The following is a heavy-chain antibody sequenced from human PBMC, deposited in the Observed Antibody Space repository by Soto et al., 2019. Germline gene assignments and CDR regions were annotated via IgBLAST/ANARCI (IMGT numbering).Heavy chain of an antibody. CDR3: ARGRGDTAMAWYY. J-gene: IGHJ4*02. CDR2: IYYSGST. D-gene: IGHD5-18*01. Sequence: QVQLQESGPGLVKPSETLSLTCTVSGGSISSYYWSWIRQSPGKGLEWIGYIYYSGSTKYNPSLRSRVTIPVGRSNNQFPLKLSSVTAADTAVYYCARGRGDTAMAWYYWGQGTLVTVSS. CDR1: GGSISSYY. V-gene: IGHV4-59*01.